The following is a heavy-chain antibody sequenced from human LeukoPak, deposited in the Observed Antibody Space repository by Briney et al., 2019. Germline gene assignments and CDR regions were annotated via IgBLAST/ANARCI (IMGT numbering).Heavy chain of an antibody. D-gene: IGHD6-13*01. J-gene: IGHJ4*02. Sequence: PSETLSLTCTVSGGSISSSYWGWIRQPPGKGLEWIGSIYHSGSTYYNPSLKSRVTISVDTSKNQFSLKLSSVTAADTAVYYCARLRIIAAAGWDFDYWGQGTLVTVSS. CDR3: ARLRIIAAAGWDFDY. V-gene: IGHV4-38-2*02. CDR1: GGSISSSY. CDR2: IYHSGST.